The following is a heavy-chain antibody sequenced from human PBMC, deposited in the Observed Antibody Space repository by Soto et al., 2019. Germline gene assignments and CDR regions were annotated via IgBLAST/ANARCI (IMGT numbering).Heavy chain of an antibody. J-gene: IGHJ3*02. V-gene: IGHV1-69*02. D-gene: IGHD2-15*01. CDR3: ARYASNYCSVGSCPVAFDI. Sequence: QVQLVQSGAEVKKPGSSVKVSCKASGGTFSSYTISWVRQAPGQGLEWMGRIIPILGIANYAQKFQGRVTFTADKSTSTAYMKLSSMRVEDMAVYYCARYASNYCSVGSCPVAFDIWGQGTMVTVSS. CDR2: IIPILGIA. CDR1: GGTFSSYT.